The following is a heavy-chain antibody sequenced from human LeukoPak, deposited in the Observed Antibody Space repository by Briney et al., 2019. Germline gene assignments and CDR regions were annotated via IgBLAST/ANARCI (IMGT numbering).Heavy chain of an antibody. Sequence: PSETLFLTCTVSGGSISSYYWSWIRQPPGKGLEWIGYIYYSGSTNYNPSLKSRVTISVDTSKNQFSLKLSSVTAADTAVYYCAKFTMVRGVTRVNAFDIWGQGTMVTVSS. CDR1: GGSISSYY. V-gene: IGHV4-59*01. J-gene: IGHJ3*02. D-gene: IGHD3-10*01. CDR2: IYYSGST. CDR3: AKFTMVRGVTRVNAFDI.